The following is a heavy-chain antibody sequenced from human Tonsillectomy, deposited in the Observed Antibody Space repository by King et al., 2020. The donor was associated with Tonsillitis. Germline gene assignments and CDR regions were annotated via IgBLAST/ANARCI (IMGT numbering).Heavy chain of an antibody. D-gene: IGHD5-12*01. V-gene: IGHV3-23*04. CDR2: ISGSGGST. CDR1: GFTFSNYA. CDR3: AKAKGWSILEAIDY. J-gene: IGHJ4*02. Sequence: VQLVESGGGLVQPGGSLRLSCAASGFTFSNYAMSWVRQAPGKGLEWVSIISGSGGSTYYADSVKGRFTISRDNSKNTLYLQMNSLRAEDTAVYYCAKAKGWSILEAIDYWGQGTLVTVSS.